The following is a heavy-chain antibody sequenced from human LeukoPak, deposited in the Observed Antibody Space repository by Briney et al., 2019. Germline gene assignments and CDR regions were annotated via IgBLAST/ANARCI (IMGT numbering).Heavy chain of an antibody. CDR2: IYPGDSDT. CDR3: ARRGFCSGGSCHSAPFDY. Sequence: GESLKISCKASGYSFTSYWIGWVRQMPGKGLEWMGIIYPGDSDTRYSPSFSGQVTISADKSLSTAYLQWSSLKASDTAMYFCARRGFCSGGSCHSAPFDYWGQGTLVIVSS. V-gene: IGHV5-51*01. D-gene: IGHD2-15*01. CDR1: GYSFTSYW. J-gene: IGHJ4*02.